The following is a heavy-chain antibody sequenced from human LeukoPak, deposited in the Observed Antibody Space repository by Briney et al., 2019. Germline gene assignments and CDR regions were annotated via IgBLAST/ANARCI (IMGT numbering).Heavy chain of an antibody. Sequence: GGSLRLSCAASGFTFSSCAMHWVRQTPGKGLEYVSAISSNGGSTYYANSVKGRFTISRDNSKNTLYLQMGSLRAEDMAVYYCARVEDYYYYMDVWGKGTTVTVYS. CDR3: ARVEDYYYYMDV. V-gene: IGHV3-64*01. CDR2: ISSNGGST. J-gene: IGHJ6*03. D-gene: IGHD1-1*01. CDR1: GFTFSSCA.